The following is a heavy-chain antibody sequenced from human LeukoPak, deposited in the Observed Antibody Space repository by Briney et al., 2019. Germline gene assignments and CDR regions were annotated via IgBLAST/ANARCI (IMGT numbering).Heavy chain of an antibody. CDR1: GGTFTSDA. Sequence: ASVKVSCKASGGTFTSDAISWVRQAPGQWLEWMGGIIHIFDSPNYARKFQDRLTITTDESTTTAYMELSSLTSDDTAIYYCAVGIVPAAHLDHWGQGTLVTVSS. D-gene: IGHD2-2*01. V-gene: IGHV1-69*05. J-gene: IGHJ4*02. CDR2: IIHIFDSP. CDR3: AVGIVPAAHLDH.